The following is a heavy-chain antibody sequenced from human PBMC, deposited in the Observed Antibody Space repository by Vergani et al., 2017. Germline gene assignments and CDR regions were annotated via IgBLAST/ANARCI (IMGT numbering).Heavy chain of an antibody. J-gene: IGHJ5*02. V-gene: IGHV4-61*02. CDR1: GCSISSGSYY. CDR3: ARDFFIVGANNWFDP. Sequence: QVQLQESGPGLVKPSQTLSLTCTVSGCSISSGSYYWSWIRQPAGKGLEWIGRIYTSGSTNYNPSLKSRVTISVDTSKNQFSLKLSSVTAADTAVYYCARDFFIVGANNWFDPWGQGTLVTVSS. CDR2: IYTSGST. D-gene: IGHD1-26*01.